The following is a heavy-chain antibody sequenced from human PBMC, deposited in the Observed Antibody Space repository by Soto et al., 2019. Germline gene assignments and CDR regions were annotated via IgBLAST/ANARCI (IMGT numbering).Heavy chain of an antibody. V-gene: IGHV3-30*18. J-gene: IGHJ2*01. CDR1: GFTFSSFG. Sequence: EQLAESGGGVVQSGRSLRLSCEASGFTFSSFGMHWVRQAPGKGLEWVAVISYDGSDTYFADSVKGRFTISRDNSKNTVYLQMNSLRVEDTAVSYCVKDIHFLGIWYFDLWGRGSLVSVSS. CDR3: VKDIHFLGIWYFDL. D-gene: IGHD3-16*01. CDR2: ISYDGSDT.